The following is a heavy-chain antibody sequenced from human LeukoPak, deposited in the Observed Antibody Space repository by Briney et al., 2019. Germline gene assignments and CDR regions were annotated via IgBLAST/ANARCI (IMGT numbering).Heavy chain of an antibody. Sequence: SETLSLTCAVYGGSFSGYYWSWIRQPPGKGLEWIGEINHSGSTNYNPSLKSRVTISVDTSKNQFSLNLNSVTAADTAVYYCARDGSANWGQFDYWGQGTLVTVSS. D-gene: IGHD7-27*01. CDR1: GGSFSGYY. CDR3: ARDGSANWGQFDY. V-gene: IGHV4-34*01. CDR2: INHSGST. J-gene: IGHJ4*02.